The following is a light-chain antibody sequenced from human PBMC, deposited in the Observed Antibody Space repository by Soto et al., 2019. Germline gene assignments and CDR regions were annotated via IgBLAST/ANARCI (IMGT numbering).Light chain of an antibody. CDR3: AAWDDSLNGLV. CDR2: YDD. CDR1: SSNIGNNA. Sequence: QSVLTQPPSVSEAPGQRVTISCSGSSSNIGNNAVNWYQQLPGKAPKLLIYYDDLLPSGVSDRFSGSKSGISASLAISGLQSEDEADYYCAAWDDSLNGLVFGGGTQLTVL. J-gene: IGLJ2*01. V-gene: IGLV1-36*01.